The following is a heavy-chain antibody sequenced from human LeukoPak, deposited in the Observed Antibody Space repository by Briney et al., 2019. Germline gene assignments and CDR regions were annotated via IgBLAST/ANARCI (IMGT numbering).Heavy chain of an antibody. CDR1: GFTFSSYA. J-gene: IGHJ4*02. Sequence: PGGSLRLSCAASGFTFSSYAMHWVRQAPGKGLGWVAVISYDGSNKYYADSVKGRFTISRDNSKNTLYLQMNSLRAEDTAVYYCARARSIDYWGQGTLVTVSS. D-gene: IGHD1-14*01. V-gene: IGHV3-30-3*01. CDR3: ARARSIDY. CDR2: ISYDGSNK.